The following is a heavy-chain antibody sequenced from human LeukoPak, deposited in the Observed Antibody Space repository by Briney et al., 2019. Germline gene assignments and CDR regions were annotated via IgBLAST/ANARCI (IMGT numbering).Heavy chain of an antibody. D-gene: IGHD6-13*01. CDR1: GFTFSSYA. V-gene: IGHV3-9*01. J-gene: IGHJ4*02. CDR2: ISWNSGSI. Sequence: PGGSLRLSCAASGFTFSSYAMSWVRQAPGKGLEWVSGISWNSGSIGYADSVKGRFTISRDNAKNSLYLQMNSLRAEDTALYYCAKDWGAGELSSSWYYFDYWGQGTLVTVSS. CDR3: AKDWGAGELSSSWYYFDY.